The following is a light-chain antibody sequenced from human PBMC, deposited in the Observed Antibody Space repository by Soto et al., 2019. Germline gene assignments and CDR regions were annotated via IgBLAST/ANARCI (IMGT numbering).Light chain of an antibody. Sequence: DIVMTQSPLSLPVTPGEPASISCRSSQSLLHRDGYTYLDWYLQKPGQSPQLLIYLTSNRASGVPDRFSGSGSGTDFTLKISRVEAEDVGIYYSMQTLKFWTFVQGTKVEIK. CDR2: LTS. CDR3: MQTLKFWT. CDR1: QSLLHRDGYTY. J-gene: IGKJ1*01. V-gene: IGKV2-28*01.